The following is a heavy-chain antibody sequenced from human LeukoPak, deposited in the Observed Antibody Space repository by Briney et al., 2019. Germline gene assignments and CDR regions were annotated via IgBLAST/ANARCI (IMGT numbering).Heavy chain of an antibody. CDR3: ARDPADSGWYFDH. V-gene: IGHV3-48*02. D-gene: IGHD6-19*01. J-gene: IGHJ4*02. Sequence: GGSLRLSCVASGFTFSDYRMTWVRQAPGKGLEWVSYISRSGSIIYYAASVKGRFIVSRDNAKNSLYLQMNSLRDEDTAVYYCARDPADSGWYFDHWGPGTLVTVSS. CDR1: GFTFSDYR. CDR2: ISRSGSII.